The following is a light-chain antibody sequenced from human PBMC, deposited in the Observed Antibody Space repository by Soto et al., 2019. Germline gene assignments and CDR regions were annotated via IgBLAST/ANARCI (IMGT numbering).Light chain of an antibody. J-gene: IGKJ5*01. CDR2: DTS. CDR3: HSRA. CDR1: QGISRW. Sequence: DIQMTQSPSTLSASVGDRVTITCRASQGISRWLAWYQQKPGKAPKLLIYDTSSLESGVPSRFNGSGSGTEFTLTISSLQPDDFATYYCHSRAFGQGTRLEIK. V-gene: IGKV1-5*01.